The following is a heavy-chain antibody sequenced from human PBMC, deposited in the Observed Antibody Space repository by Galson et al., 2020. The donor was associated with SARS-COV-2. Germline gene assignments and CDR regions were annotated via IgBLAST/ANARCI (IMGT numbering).Heavy chain of an antibody. V-gene: IGHV4-30-2*01. D-gene: IGHD3-9*01. J-gene: IGHJ4*02. CDR1: GGSMSSGPYS. CDR3: ARVDILPGQPRGFDY. Sequence: SETLSLTCAVSGGSMSSGPYSWNWVRQPPGEGLEWIGYIFHSGTTYYNPSLKSRVTISIDKSKNQFSLKLSSVTAADTAVYYCARVDILPGQPRGFDYWGQGTLVTVSS. CDR2: IFHSGTT.